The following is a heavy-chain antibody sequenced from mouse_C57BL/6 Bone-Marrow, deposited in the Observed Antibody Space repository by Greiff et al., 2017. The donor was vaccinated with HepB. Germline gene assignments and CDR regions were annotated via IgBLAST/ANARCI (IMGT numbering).Heavy chain of an antibody. D-gene: IGHD3-2*02. V-gene: IGHV1-26*01. CDR2: INPNNGGT. J-gene: IGHJ3*01. CDR1: GYTFTDYY. CDR3: ARGGLRLLAY. Sequence: VQLQQSGPELVKPGASVKISCKASGYTFTDYYMNWVKQSHGKSLEWIGDINPNNGGTSYNQKFKGKATLTVDKSSSTAYMQLSSLTSEDSAVYYCARGGLRLLAYWGQGTLVTVSA.